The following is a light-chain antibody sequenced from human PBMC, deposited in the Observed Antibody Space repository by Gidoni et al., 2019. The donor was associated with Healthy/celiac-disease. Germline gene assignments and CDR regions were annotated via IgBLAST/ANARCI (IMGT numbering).Light chain of an antibody. J-gene: IGKJ1*01. CDR2: LGS. Sequence: DLVIPQSPLSLPVTPGEPASIACRSSQGLLHSNGYNSLYWYLQKPAQSPQLLNYLGSNRATGVPDRVSGSGTGTDFTLKSSRVEAEDVGVYYCMQALQTQTFGQGTKVEIK. CDR1: QGLLHSNGYNS. CDR3: MQALQTQT. V-gene: IGKV2-28*01.